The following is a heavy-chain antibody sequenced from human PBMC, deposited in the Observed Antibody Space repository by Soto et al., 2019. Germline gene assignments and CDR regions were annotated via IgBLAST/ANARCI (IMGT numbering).Heavy chain of an antibody. Sequence: PGGSLRLSCAASGFTFSSYSMNWVRQAPGKGLEWVSYISSISSTIYYADSVKGRFTISRDNAKNSLYLQMNSLRAEDTAVYYCTRASPYRSVLIDAFDIWGQGTMVTVSS. CDR1: GFTFSSYS. CDR2: ISSISSTI. CDR3: TRASPYRSVLIDAFDI. V-gene: IGHV3-48*01. D-gene: IGHD6-19*01. J-gene: IGHJ3*02.